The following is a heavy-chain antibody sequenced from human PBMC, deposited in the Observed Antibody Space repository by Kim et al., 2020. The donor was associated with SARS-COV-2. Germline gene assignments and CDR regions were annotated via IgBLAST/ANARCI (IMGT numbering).Heavy chain of an antibody. V-gene: IGHV3-21*01. J-gene: IGHJ4*02. CDR1: GFTFSSYS. Sequence: GGSLRLSCAASGFTFSSYSMNWVRQAPGKGLEWVSSISSSSYIYYADSVKDRFTISRDNAKNSLYLQMNSLRAEDTAVYYCASIGTYDYVWGSLGETSFDYWGQGTLVTVSS. CDR3: ASIGTYDYVWGSLGETSFDY. D-gene: IGHD3-16*01. CDR2: ISSSSYI.